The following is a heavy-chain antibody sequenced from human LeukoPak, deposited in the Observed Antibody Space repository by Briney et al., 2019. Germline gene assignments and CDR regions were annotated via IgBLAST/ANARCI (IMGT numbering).Heavy chain of an antibody. CDR2: IYYSGST. CDR1: GGSISSGDYY. CDR3: ARLRRRYSSSWSDYYDSSGYYF. D-gene: IGHD3-22*01. J-gene: IGHJ4*02. V-gene: IGHV4-30-4*01. Sequence: KSSETLSLTCTVSGGSISSGDYYWSWIRQPPGKGLEWIGYIYYSGSTYYNPSLKSRVTISVDTSKNQFSLKLSSVTAADTAVYYCARLRRRYSSSWSDYYDSSGYYFWGQGTLVTVSS.